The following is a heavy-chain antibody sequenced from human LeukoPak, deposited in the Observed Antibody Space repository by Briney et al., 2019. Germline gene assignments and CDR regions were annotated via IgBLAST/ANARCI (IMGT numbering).Heavy chain of an antibody. CDR1: GFTVSSNY. D-gene: IGHD4-23*01. J-gene: IGHJ2*01. V-gene: IGHV3-53*01. Sequence: GGSLRLSCAASGFTVSSNYMSWVRQAPGKGLEWVSVICSGGSTYYADSVKGRFTISRDNSKNTLYLQMNSLRAEDTAVYYCARDLWAVVTPNWYFDLWGRGTLVTVST. CDR3: ARDLWAVVTPNWYFDL. CDR2: ICSGGST.